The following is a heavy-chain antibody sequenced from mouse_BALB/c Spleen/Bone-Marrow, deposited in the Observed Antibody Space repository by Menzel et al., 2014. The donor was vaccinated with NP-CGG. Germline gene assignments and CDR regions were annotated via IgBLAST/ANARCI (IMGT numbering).Heavy chain of an antibody. V-gene: IGHV1-7*01. J-gene: IGHJ3*01. CDR3: VYGNYYLAY. D-gene: IGHD2-1*01. CDR2: INPSTGYT. CDR1: GYTFTSYW. Sequence: VQLVESGAELAKPGASVKMSCKASGYTFTSYWMHWVKQRPGQGLEWIGYINPSTGYTEYNQKLKDKATLTADKSSSTAYMQLSSLTSEDSAVYYCVYGNYYLAYWGQGTLVTVSA.